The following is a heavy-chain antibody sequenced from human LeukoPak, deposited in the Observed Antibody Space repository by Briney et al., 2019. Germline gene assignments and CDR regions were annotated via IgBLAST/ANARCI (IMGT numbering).Heavy chain of an antibody. CDR2: FDPEDGET. CDR3: ATPGTTFYSYYYYGMDV. J-gene: IGHJ6*02. CDR1: GYTLTELS. V-gene: IGHV1-24*01. D-gene: IGHD2/OR15-2a*01. Sequence: ASVKVSCKVSGYTLTELSMHWLRQAPGKGLEWMGGFDPEDGETIYAQKFQGRVTMTEDTSTDTAYMELSSLRSEDTAVYYCATPGTTFYSYYYYGMDVWGQGTTVTVSS.